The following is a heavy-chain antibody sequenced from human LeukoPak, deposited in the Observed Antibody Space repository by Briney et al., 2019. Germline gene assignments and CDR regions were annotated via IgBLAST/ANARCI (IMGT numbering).Heavy chain of an antibody. J-gene: IGHJ6*03. Sequence: GGSLRLSCAASGFTFSSYWMGWVRQAPGKGLEWVANIKQDGSEKYYVDSVKGRFTISRDNAKNSLYLQMNSLRAEDTAVYYCTSYIVVVVAATGPPMDVWGKGTTVTVSS. D-gene: IGHD2-15*01. V-gene: IGHV3-7*01. CDR1: GFTFSSYW. CDR3: TSYIVVVVAATGPPMDV. CDR2: IKQDGSEK.